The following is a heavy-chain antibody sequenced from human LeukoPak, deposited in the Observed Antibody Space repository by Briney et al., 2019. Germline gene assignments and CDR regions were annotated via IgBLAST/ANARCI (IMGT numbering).Heavy chain of an antibody. D-gene: IGHD6-6*01. Sequence: PSETLSLTCTVSGGSITGYYWSWIRQPPGKGLEWIGYTSYSGSTNYNPSLKSRVTLSVDTSKNQFSLNLSSVTAADTAVYYCARDRGYGSSPRWYFDYWGRGTLVTVSS. CDR1: GGSITGYY. CDR2: TSYSGST. V-gene: IGHV4-59*01. CDR3: ARDRGYGSSPRWYFDY. J-gene: IGHJ4*02.